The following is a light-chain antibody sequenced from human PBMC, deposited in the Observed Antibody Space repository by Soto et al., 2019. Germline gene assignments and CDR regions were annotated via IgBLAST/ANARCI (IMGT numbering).Light chain of an antibody. CDR2: GAT. Sequence: EVVLTQSPGTLSLSPGERATLSCRASQSVSTNSLAWYQQKPGRAPSLLIYGATSRATGIPDRFSASASGTDFTLTISRLEPDDFAVYYCQHYGNSRYSFGQGTKLEIK. J-gene: IGKJ2*03. CDR1: QSVSTNS. CDR3: QHYGNSRYS. V-gene: IGKV3-20*01.